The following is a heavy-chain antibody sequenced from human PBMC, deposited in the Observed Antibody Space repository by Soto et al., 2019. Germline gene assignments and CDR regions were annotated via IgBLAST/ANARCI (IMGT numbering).Heavy chain of an antibody. Sequence: EVQLVESGGALVKPGGSLRLSCAASGLTFSNAWMSWVRQAPGKGLEWVGRIKSKTDGGTTDYAAPVKGRFTISRDDSKNTLFLQMNSLKTEDTALYFCTTDRMGATGSYYWGQGALVTVSS. V-gene: IGHV3-15*02. CDR2: IKSKTDGGTT. J-gene: IGHJ4*02. D-gene: IGHD1-26*01. CDR1: GLTFSNAW. CDR3: TTDRMGATGSYY.